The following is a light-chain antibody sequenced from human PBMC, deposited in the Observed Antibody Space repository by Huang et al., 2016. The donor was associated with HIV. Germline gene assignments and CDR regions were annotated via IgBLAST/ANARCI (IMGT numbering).Light chain of an antibody. Sequence: EIVLTQSPATLSLSPGERATLSCRASQSVSTYLAWFQQKRGQPPRLLIYGVSNRATGIPARFRCSGSGTDFTLTISRLEPEDFAVYYCQQRGNWPFTFGQGTRLEIK. J-gene: IGKJ5*01. CDR3: QQRGNWPFT. CDR2: GVS. CDR1: QSVSTY. V-gene: IGKV3-11*01.